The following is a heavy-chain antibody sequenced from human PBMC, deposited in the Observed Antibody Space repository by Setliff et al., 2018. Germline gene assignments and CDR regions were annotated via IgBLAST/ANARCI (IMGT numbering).Heavy chain of an antibody. J-gene: IGHJ5*02. Sequence: ASVKVSCKASGYTFTESIVSWVRQAPGQGLEWIGWINNYNFNTNYAQKFQGRVTMTTDTSTSTAHMELRSLRSDDTAIYYCARINFYDATAYYYAPHHWGQGTLVTVSS. CDR3: ARINFYDATAYYYAPHH. V-gene: IGHV1-18*01. D-gene: IGHD3-10*01. CDR1: GYTFTESI. CDR2: INNYNFNT.